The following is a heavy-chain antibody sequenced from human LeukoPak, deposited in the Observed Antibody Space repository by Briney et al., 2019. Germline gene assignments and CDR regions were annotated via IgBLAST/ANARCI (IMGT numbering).Heavy chain of an antibody. Sequence: GGSLRLSCAASGFTFSSYAMHWVRQAPGKGLEWEAVISYDGSNKYYADSVKGRFTISRDNSKNTLYLQMNSLRAEDTAVYYCARDVGSSWYEPFDYWGQGTLVTVSS. CDR1: GFTFSSYA. J-gene: IGHJ4*02. V-gene: IGHV3-30*01. D-gene: IGHD6-13*01. CDR2: ISYDGSNK. CDR3: ARDVGSSWYEPFDY.